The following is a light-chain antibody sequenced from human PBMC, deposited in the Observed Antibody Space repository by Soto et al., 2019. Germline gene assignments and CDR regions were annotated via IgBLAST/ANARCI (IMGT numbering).Light chain of an antibody. Sequence: EIVMTQSPATLSVSPGERATLSCRASQSVRSNLAWYQQKPGQAPRLLIYGVSTRATGIPGRFSGRGSGTEFTLTINNLQSEDFAVYYCQQYDNWPWTFGQGTKVDIK. CDR1: QSVRSN. CDR2: GVS. J-gene: IGKJ1*01. V-gene: IGKV3-15*01. CDR3: QQYDNWPWT.